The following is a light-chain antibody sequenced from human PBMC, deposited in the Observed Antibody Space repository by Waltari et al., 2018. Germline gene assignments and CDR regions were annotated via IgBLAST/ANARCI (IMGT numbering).Light chain of an antibody. J-gene: IGLJ2*01. V-gene: IGLV2-14*03. CDR3: ASYTKASTLI. Sequence: QSALTQPASVTGSPGQSITVSCTGTSRDIGASHHFSWYQQQPGKAPRLIIYNVNSRPSGVSRRFSGSKSDNTASLTISGLQAEDEARYYCASYTKASTLIFGGGTRLTVL. CDR1: SRDIGASHH. CDR2: NVN.